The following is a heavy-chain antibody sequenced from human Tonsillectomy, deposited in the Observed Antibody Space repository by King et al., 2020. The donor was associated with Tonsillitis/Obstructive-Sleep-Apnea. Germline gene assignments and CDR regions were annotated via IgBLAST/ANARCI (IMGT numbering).Heavy chain of an antibody. Sequence: QIQLVQSGAEVKKPGSSVRVSCKASGGSFSTYAISWVRQAPGQGLEWMGRIIPILDRPNYAQTLQGRVTITADKSTSTAYMELSNLRSEDTAVYYCARDVKEFGIYHYYYMDVWGKGTTVTVSS. CDR1: GGSFSTYA. CDR3: ARDVKEFGIYHYYYMDV. D-gene: IGHD3-3*01. V-gene: IGHV1-69*04. J-gene: IGHJ6*03. CDR2: IIPILDRP.